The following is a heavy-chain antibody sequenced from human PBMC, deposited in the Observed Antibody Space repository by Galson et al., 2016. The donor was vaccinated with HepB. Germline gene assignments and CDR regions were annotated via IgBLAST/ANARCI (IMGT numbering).Heavy chain of an antibody. CDR1: GFTFSRHW. J-gene: IGHJ4*02. D-gene: IGHD3-16*02. CDR2: INLDGSEK. CDR3: ARVGRYDDLWGNYPFFDY. V-gene: IGHV3-7*01. Sequence: SLRLSCAASGFTFSRHWMTWVRQAPGKGLEWLANINLDGSEKYYLGSVKGRFTISRDKAKISLSLQMNSLGAEDTALYYCARVGRYDDLWGNYPFFDYRGQGTLATVSS.